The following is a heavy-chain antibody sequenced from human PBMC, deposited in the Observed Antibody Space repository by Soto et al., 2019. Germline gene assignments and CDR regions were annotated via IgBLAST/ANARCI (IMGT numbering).Heavy chain of an antibody. CDR3: VKGKSSWYRSFGDY. CDR1: GFTFSSYA. V-gene: IGHV3-64D*08. CDR2: ISSNGGST. Sequence: GGSLRLSCSASGFTFSSYAMHCVRQAPGKGLEYVSAISSNGGSTYYADSVKGRFTIPRDNSKNTLYLQMSSLRAEDTAVYYCVKGKSSWYRSFGDYWGQGTLVTVSS. J-gene: IGHJ4*02. D-gene: IGHD6-13*01.